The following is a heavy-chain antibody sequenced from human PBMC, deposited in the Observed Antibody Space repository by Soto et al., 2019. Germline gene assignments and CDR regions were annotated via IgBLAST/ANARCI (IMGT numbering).Heavy chain of an antibody. CDR2: TRNKANSYTT. Sequence: GGSLRLSCAASGFTFSDHYMDWVRQAPGKGLEWVGRTRNKANSYTTEYAASVKGRFTISRDDSKNSLYLQMNSLKTEDTAVYYCARELRMVPGELRPYYYYYYGMDVWGQGTTVTVSS. CDR1: GFTFSDHY. V-gene: IGHV3-72*01. D-gene: IGHD1-7*01. CDR3: ARELRMVPGELRPYYYYYYGMDV. J-gene: IGHJ6*02.